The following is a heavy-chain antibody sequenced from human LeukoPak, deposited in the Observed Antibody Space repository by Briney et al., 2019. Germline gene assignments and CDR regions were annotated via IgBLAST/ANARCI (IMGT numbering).Heavy chain of an antibody. J-gene: IGHJ3*02. CDR1: GFSIRSSGYY. CDR3: ARNFDSYNAFDI. D-gene: IGHD3-22*01. CDR2: ISYSGST. Sequence: PSETLSLICIVSGFSIRSSGYYWSWIRQHPTKGLEWIGYISYSGSTYYNPSLKSRVSISVDTSKSHFSLRLTSVTAADTAVYYCARNFDSYNAFDIWGQGTLVTVSS. V-gene: IGHV4-31*02.